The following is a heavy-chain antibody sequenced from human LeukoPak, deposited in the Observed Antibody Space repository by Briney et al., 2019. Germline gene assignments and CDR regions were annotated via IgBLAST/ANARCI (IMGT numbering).Heavy chain of an antibody. Sequence: SETLSLTCTVSGGSFSSGTYFWTWVRQPPGKGLEWIGHIHYSVTTNYNPSLKSRVTMSLDTSKNQFSLKLTSVTAADTAIYFCARWGTYWGQGILVTVSS. CDR2: IHYSVTT. CDR1: GGSFSSGTYF. J-gene: IGHJ4*02. D-gene: IGHD7-27*01. CDR3: ARWGTY. V-gene: IGHV4-61*01.